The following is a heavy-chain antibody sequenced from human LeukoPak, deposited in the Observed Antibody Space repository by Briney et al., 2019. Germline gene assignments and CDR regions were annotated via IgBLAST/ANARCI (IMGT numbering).Heavy chain of an antibody. Sequence: PSETLSLTCSVSGGSICSYHWSWIRQPPGKGLEWIGHVHYTWNAKYNPSLKSRVTISLDRSSNQFSLRLSSVSAADTAVYYCARVASKGGMDVWGQGTTVTVSS. V-gene: IGHV4-59*01. CDR3: ARVASKGGMDV. CDR1: GGSICSYH. CDR2: VHYTWNA. D-gene: IGHD5/OR15-5a*01. J-gene: IGHJ6*02.